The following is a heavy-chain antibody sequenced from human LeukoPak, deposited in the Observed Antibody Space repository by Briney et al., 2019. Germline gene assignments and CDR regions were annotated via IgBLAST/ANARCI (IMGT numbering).Heavy chain of an antibody. CDR1: GFTFDDYA. CDR2: ISRDGGRT. Sequence: PGGSVRLSCAASGFTFDDYAMHWVREGPGKGLGWVSIISRDGGRTYYADSVKGRFTISRDNSKNSLYLQMNSLRTEDTALYYCANGYCYDRSGYYYDGVDDYWGQGTLVTVSS. CDR3: ANGYCYDRSGYYYDGVDDY. V-gene: IGHV3-43*02. D-gene: IGHD3-22*01. J-gene: IGHJ4*02.